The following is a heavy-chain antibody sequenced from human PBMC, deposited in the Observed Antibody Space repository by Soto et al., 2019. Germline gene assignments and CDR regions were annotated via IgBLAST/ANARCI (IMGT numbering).Heavy chain of an antibody. CDR3: ARVGPSVVTTDLEYFQH. Sequence: HGGSLRLSCAASGFTFSSYWMHWVRQAPGKGLVWVSRINSDRNSTSYADSVKGRITISRDNTKNTLYLQMNSLRAEDTAVYYCARVGPSVVTTDLEYFQHWGQGTLVTVSS. V-gene: IGHV3-74*01. J-gene: IGHJ1*01. CDR1: GFTFSSYW. D-gene: IGHD2-15*01. CDR2: INSDRNST.